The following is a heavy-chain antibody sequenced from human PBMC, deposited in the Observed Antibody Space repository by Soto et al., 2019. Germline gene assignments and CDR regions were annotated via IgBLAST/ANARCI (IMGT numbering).Heavy chain of an antibody. J-gene: IGHJ6*02. Sequence: SETLPLTCAVYGGSGGSFSGYYWSWIRQPPGKGLEWIGEINHSGSTNYNPSLKSRVTISVDTSKNQFSLKLSSVTAADTAVYYCARDGSSCSSTSCYWGYYYYGMDVWGQGTTVTVSS. D-gene: IGHD2-2*01. CDR3: ARDGSSCSSTSCYWGYYYYGMDV. V-gene: IGHV4-34*01. CDR1: GGSGGSFSGYY. CDR2: INHSGST.